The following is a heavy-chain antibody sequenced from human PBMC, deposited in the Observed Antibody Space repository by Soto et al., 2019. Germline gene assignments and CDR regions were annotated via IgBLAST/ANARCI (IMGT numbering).Heavy chain of an antibody. CDR2: IIPILGIA. Sequence: SVKVSWAVCGYALTELSMHWVQQAHGQGLEWMGRIIPILGIANYAQKFQGRVTITADKSTSTAYMELSSLRSEETAVYYYTRDPVAEAGTHWGQETLFPFSS. J-gene: IGHJ4*02. CDR3: TRDPVAEAGTH. V-gene: IGHV1-69*04. CDR1: GYALTELS. D-gene: IGHD6-13*01.